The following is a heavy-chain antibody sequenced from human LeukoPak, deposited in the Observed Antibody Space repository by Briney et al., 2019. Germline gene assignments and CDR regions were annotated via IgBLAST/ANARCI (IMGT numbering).Heavy chain of an antibody. Sequence: PSETLSLTCTVSGGSISSYYWSWIRQPPGKGLEWIGYIYYSGSTNYNPSLKSRVTISVDTSKNQFSLKLSSVTAADTAVYYCARAHFGVVFLRATNWFDPWGQGTLVTVSS. CDR3: ARAHFGVVFLRATNWFDP. CDR2: IYYSGST. D-gene: IGHD3-3*01. V-gene: IGHV4-59*01. J-gene: IGHJ5*02. CDR1: GGSISSYY.